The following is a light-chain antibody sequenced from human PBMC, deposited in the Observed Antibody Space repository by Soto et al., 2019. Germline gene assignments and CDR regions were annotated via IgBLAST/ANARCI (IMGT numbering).Light chain of an antibody. CDR3: SAYTVSRTYV. CDR2: NVY. J-gene: IGLJ1*01. V-gene: IGLV2-14*03. Sequence: QSVLTQPAPVSGSPGRSFTISCTGTSSDVVAYNFVSWHQQNPGKAPKLMIYNVYDRPSGISYRFSGSKSGNTASLTISGLQGEDEADYYCSAYTVSRTYVFGTGTKVTVL. CDR1: SSDVVAYNF.